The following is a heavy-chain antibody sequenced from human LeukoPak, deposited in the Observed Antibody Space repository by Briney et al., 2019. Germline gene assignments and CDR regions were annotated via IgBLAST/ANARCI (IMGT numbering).Heavy chain of an antibody. CDR2: IYSGGST. J-gene: IGHJ4*02. CDR1: GFTVSSSY. D-gene: IGHD3-3*01. Sequence: GGSLRLSCAASGFTVSSSYMSWVRQAPGKGLEWVSVIYSGGSTYYADSVKGRFTISRDNSKNTLYLQMNSLRAEDTAVYYCAREHYDFWSGYPDYWGQGTLVTVSS. V-gene: IGHV3-66*02. CDR3: AREHYDFWSGYPDY.